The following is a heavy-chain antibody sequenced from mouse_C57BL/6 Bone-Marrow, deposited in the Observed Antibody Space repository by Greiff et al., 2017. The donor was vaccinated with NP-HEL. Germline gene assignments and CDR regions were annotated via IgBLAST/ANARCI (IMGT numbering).Heavy chain of an antibody. CDR1: GFTFSDFY. D-gene: IGHD2-2*01. Sequence: EVLLVESGGGLVQSGRSLRLSCATSGFTFSDFYMEWVRQAPGKGLEWIAASRHKANDSTTEYSSSVKGRFIVSRDTSQTILYLQMNALRAEDTAIYYCARGGYDGLLAYWGQGTLVTVSA. J-gene: IGHJ3*01. V-gene: IGHV7-1*01. CDR2: SRHKANDSTT. CDR3: ARGGYDGLLAY.